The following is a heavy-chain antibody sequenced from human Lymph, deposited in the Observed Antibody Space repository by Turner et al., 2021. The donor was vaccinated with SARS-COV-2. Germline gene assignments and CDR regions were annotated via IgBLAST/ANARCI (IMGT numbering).Heavy chain of an antibody. D-gene: IGHD3-10*01. CDR2: INPNGGGT. CDR1: GYIFTGYY. Sequence: QVQLVQSGAEVKKPRASVKVSCPASGYIFTGYYMHWVRQAPGKGLEWMGWINPNGGGTNEPQKVQSRVTMTRDTSISRADMELSRLRSDETAVYYCARSRDLQSMSRGVDPFDYWGQGTLVTVSS. CDR3: ARSRDLQSMSRGVDPFDY. J-gene: IGHJ4*02. V-gene: IGHV1-2*02.